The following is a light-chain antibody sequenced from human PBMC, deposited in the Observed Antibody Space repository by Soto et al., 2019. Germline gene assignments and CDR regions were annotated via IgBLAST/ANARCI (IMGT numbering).Light chain of an antibody. CDR3: QTWGTGTLV. J-gene: IGLJ2*01. V-gene: IGLV4-69*01. CDR1: SGHSSYA. CDR2: LNSDGSH. Sequence: QAVVTQSPSASASLGASVKLTCTLSSGHSSYAIAWHQQQPEKGPRYLMKLNSDGSHSKGDGIPDRFSGSSSGAERYLTISSRQSEDEADYYCQTWGTGTLVFGGGTKVTVL.